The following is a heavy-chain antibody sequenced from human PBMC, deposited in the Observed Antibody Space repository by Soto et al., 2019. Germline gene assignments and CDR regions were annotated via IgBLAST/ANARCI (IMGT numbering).Heavy chain of an antibody. CDR1: GFTFSSYG. Sequence: PGGSLRLSCAASGFTFSSYGMHWVRQAPGKGLEWVAVISYDGSNKYYADSVKGRFTISRDNSKNTLYLQMNSLRAEDTAVYYCAKAPGVDYYGAPFDYWGQGTLVTVSS. CDR2: ISYDGSNK. V-gene: IGHV3-30*18. CDR3: AKAPGVDYYGAPFDY. J-gene: IGHJ4*02. D-gene: IGHD3-10*01.